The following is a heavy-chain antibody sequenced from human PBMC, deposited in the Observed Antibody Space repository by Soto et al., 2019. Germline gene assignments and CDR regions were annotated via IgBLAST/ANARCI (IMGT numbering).Heavy chain of an antibody. Sequence: EVQLLQSGADVRKPGESLRISCQGSGYSFSNYWISWVRQMPGKGLEWVGRIDPSDSYVDYSPSFRGHVTISTDKSISTAFLQWNSLKASDAAMYFCVRLADSNDGSGYWTFEIWDRGTLVTVSS. D-gene: IGHD3-22*01. J-gene: IGHJ3*02. CDR2: IDPSDSYV. CDR3: VRLADSNDGSGYWTFEI. V-gene: IGHV5-10-1*01. CDR1: GYSFSNYW.